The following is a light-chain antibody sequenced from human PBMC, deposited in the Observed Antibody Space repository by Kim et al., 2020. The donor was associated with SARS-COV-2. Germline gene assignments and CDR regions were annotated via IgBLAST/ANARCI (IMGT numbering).Light chain of an antibody. V-gene: IGKV3-20*01. Sequence: CPGERATLSGRASQSVSSSYLAWYQQKPGQAPRLLIDGASSRATGIPDRCSGSGSGTDFTLTISRLEPEDFAVYYCQQYGSSPLTFGQGTKVDIK. J-gene: IGKJ1*01. CDR3: QQYGSSPLT. CDR1: QSVSSSY. CDR2: GAS.